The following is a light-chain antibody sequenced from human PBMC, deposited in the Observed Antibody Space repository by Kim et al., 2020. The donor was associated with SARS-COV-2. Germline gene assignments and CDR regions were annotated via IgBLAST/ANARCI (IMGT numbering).Light chain of an antibody. CDR1: RAISYA. CDR3: QQYYNAPYS. V-gene: IGKV1-NL1*01. CDR2: AAS. Sequence: SASVGDRVTIPCRASRAISYAVAWYQQKPGTAPKVLVYAASKLQTGVPSRFSGSGSGTDYTLTISSLQPEDFATYYCQQYYNAPYSFGQGTKLEI. J-gene: IGKJ2*01.